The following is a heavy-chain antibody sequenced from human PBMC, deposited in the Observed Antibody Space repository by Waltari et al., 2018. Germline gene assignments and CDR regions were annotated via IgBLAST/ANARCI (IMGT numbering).Heavy chain of an antibody. D-gene: IGHD6-13*01. J-gene: IGHJ5*02. V-gene: IGHV4-4*07. CDR2: IHLNGGT. CDR1: GDAISTSF. CDR3: ARGPHISAEIYFDP. Sequence: QVQLQESGPALGSPSETLPLTCTAPGDAISTSFWSWIRQPAGKGLEWIGRIHLNGGTDYNPSLKSRVALSLVTSKNQFSLKLSSVTPADTAVYYCARGPHISAEIYFDPWGQGTLVTVSS.